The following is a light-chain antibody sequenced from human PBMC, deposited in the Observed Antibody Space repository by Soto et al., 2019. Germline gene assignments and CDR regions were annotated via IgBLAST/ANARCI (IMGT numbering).Light chain of an antibody. J-gene: IGKJ4*01. Sequence: EIVLIQSPATLSLSPGERATLSCRASQSVSSNLAWYQQNRGQAPRLLIFDASNRANGIPARFSGSGSGTDFTLTISSLEPEDVAVYYCQQHSTWPLTFGGGTQVEIK. CDR2: DAS. V-gene: IGKV3-11*01. CDR1: QSVSSN. CDR3: QQHSTWPLT.